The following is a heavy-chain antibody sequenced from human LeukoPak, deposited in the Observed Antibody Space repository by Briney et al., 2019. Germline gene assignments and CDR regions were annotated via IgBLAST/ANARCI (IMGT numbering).Heavy chain of an antibody. CDR1: GFTFSSYG. D-gene: IGHD6-13*01. J-gene: IGHJ4*02. CDR3: AKDVVAAAGTGFDY. Sequence: GGSLRLSCAASGFTFSSYGMHWVRQAPGQGLEWVAVISYDGSNKYYADSVKGRFTISRDNSKNTLYLQMTSLRAEDTAVYYCAKDVVAAAGTGFDYWGQGTLVTVSS. V-gene: IGHV3-30*18. CDR2: ISYDGSNK.